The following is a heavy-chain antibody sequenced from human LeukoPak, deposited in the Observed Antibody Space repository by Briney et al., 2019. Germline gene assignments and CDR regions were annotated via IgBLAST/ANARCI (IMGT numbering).Heavy chain of an antibody. CDR2: INPSGGST. D-gene: IGHD1-26*01. CDR3: ARGMGATSSYYYYYGMDV. V-gene: IGHV1-46*01. J-gene: IGHJ6*02. CDR1: GGTFISYA. Sequence: ASVKVSCKASGGTFISYAISWVRQAPGQGLEWMGIINPSGGSTSYAQKFQGRVTMTRDTSTSTVYMELSSLRSEDTAVYYCARGMGATSSYYYYYGMDVWGQGTTVTVSS.